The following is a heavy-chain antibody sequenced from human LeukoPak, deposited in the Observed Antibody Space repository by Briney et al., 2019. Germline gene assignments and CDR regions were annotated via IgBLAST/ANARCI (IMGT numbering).Heavy chain of an antibody. V-gene: IGHV1-24*01. CDR1: GYTLTELS. D-gene: IGHD6-19*01. CDR2: FDPEDGET. Sequence: GASVKVSCKVSGYTLTELSMHWVGQAPGKGLEWMGGFDPEDGETIYAQKFQGRVTMTEDTSTDTAYMELSSLRSEDTAVYYCATSWGIAVAGHVGAFDYWGQGTLVTVSS. CDR3: ATSWGIAVAGHVGAFDY. J-gene: IGHJ4*02.